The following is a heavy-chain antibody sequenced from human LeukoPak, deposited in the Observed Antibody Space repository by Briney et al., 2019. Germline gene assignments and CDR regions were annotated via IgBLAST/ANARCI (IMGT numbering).Heavy chain of an antibody. D-gene: IGHD3-10*01. CDR1: GGSFSGYY. CDR2: INHSGST. Sequence: SETLSLTCAVYGGSFSGYYWSWIRQPPGQGLEWMGGINHSGSTNYNAYLKSRVTISVDTYKNQLSLKLSSVPAADTAVYYCATRTYGSGLLWGQGTLVTVSS. V-gene: IGHV4-34*01. CDR3: ATRTYGSGLL. J-gene: IGHJ4*02.